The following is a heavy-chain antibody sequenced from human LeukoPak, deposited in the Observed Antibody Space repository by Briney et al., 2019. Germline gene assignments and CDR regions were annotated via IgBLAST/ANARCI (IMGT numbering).Heavy chain of an antibody. D-gene: IGHD3-3*01. CDR3: ARDLPNFDFWSGSWYFDL. J-gene: IGHJ2*01. Sequence: PSETLSLTCTVSDGSISSSSYYWGWIRQPPGKGLEWIGSIYYSGSTYYNPSLKSRVTISVDTSKNQFSLKLSSVTAADTAVYYCARDLPNFDFWSGSWYFDLWGRGTLVTVSS. CDR2: IYYSGST. CDR1: DGSISSSSYY. V-gene: IGHV4-39*02.